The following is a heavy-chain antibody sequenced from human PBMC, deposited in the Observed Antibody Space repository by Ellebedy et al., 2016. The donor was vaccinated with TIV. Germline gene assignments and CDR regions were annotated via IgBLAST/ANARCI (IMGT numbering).Heavy chain of an antibody. V-gene: IGHV4-39*01. CDR3: ARHEGERIAARPWWFDP. Sequence: SETLSLXXTVSGGSISSSSYYWGWIRQPPGKGLEWIGSIYYSGSTYYNPSLKSRVTISVDTSKNQFSLKLSSVTAADTAVYYCARHEGERIAARPWWFDPWGQGTLVTVSS. D-gene: IGHD6-6*01. CDR1: GGSISSSSYY. J-gene: IGHJ5*02. CDR2: IYYSGST.